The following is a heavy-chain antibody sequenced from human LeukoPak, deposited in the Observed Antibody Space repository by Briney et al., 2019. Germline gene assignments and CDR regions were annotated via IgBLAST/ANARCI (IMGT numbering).Heavy chain of an antibody. CDR1: GASINSSSYY. D-gene: IGHD2-2*01. Sequence: ASETLSLTCTVSGASINSSSYYWGWVRQPPGKGLEWIGSMYYRGSTYYNPSLKSRVTISVDTSKNQFSLKLSSVTAADTAVYYCARYRSSTSRQGFDPWGQGTLVTVSS. CDR3: ARYRSSTSRQGFDP. J-gene: IGHJ5*02. V-gene: IGHV4-39*07. CDR2: MYYRGST.